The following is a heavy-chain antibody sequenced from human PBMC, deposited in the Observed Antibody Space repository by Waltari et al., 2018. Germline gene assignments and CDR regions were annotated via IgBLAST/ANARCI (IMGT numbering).Heavy chain of an antibody. D-gene: IGHD2-2*01. CDR3: ASYCSSTSCYGFDY. CDR2: IYYSGST. CDR1: GGSISSYY. J-gene: IGHJ4*02. Sequence: QVQLQESGPGLVKPSETLSLNCTVSGGSISSYYWSWIRQPPGKGLEWIGYIYYSGSTNSNPSLKSRVTISVDTSKNQFSLKLSSVTAADTAVYYCASYCSSTSCYGFDYWGQGTLVTVSS. V-gene: IGHV4-59*01.